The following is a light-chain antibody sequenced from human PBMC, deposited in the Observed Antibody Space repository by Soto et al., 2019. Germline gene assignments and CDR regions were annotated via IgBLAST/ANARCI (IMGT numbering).Light chain of an antibody. Sequence: EVVLMQSPDTLSLSPGERATLSCRASESISSHYIAWYQHKPGQAPRLLIFGASTSATGIPDRFSGSWSGTDFTLTISRLEPEDFAMYYCQKLGDSPFTFGPGTKVDIK. CDR1: ESISSHY. J-gene: IGKJ3*01. CDR2: GAS. V-gene: IGKV3-20*01. CDR3: QKLGDSPFT.